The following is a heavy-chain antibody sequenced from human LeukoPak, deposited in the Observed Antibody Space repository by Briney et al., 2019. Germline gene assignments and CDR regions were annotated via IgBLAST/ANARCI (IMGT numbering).Heavy chain of an antibody. Sequence: VASVKVSCKASGYTFTSYDINWVRQATGQGLEWLGWMNPNSGNTGYAQKFQGRVTITRDTSISTAYMELSSLRSEDTAVYYCARDGDYYGSGNFDHWGQGTLVTVSS. J-gene: IGHJ4*02. CDR2: MNPNSGNT. CDR1: GYTFTSYD. D-gene: IGHD3-10*01. V-gene: IGHV1-8*03. CDR3: ARDGDYYGSGNFDH.